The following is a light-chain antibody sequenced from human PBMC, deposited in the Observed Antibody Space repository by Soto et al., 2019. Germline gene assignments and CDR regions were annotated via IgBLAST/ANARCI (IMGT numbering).Light chain of an antibody. CDR2: GAS. V-gene: IGKV3-15*01. J-gene: IGKJ1*01. CDR1: QSVRSF. CDR3: QQYFEWPPMT. Sequence: EIVLTQSPATLSLSPVERATLSCRASQSVRSFLAWYQQKPGQAPRLLISGASTRAAGISDRFRGSGSGTEFTLTISSLRSEDSAIYYCQQYFEWPPMTFGQGTKVDIK.